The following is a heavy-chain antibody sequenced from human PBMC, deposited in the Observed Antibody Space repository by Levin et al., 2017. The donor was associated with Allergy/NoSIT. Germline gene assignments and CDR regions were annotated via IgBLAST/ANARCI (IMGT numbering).Heavy chain of an antibody. Sequence: SLTTHGVGVGWIRQPPGKALEWLALIYWDDDKRYSPSLKNRLTVPRDPSTKQLVLTLAHLDLIDTATYYSVRRPDFYNSSPWDYWGPGTLVTVSS. D-gene: IGHD6-13*01. CDR1: SLTTHGVG. CDR3: VRRPDFYNSSPWDY. CDR2: IYWDDDK. J-gene: IGHJ4*02. V-gene: IGHV2-5*02.